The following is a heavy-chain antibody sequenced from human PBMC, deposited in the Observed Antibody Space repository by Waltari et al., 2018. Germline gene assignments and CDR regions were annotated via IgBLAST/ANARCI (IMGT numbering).Heavy chain of an antibody. V-gene: IGHV1-69*01. J-gene: IGHJ1*01. CDR3: ARAPYYYDSSGYYYVLAEYFQH. CDR1: GGTFSSYA. CDR2: IIPIFGTA. D-gene: IGHD3-22*01. Sequence: QVQLVQSGAEVKKPGSSVKVSCKASGGTFSSYAISWVRQAPGQGLEGMGGIIPIFGTANYAQKFQGRVTITADESTSTAYMELSSLRSEDTAVYYCARAPYYYDSSGYYYVLAEYFQHWGQGTLVTVSS.